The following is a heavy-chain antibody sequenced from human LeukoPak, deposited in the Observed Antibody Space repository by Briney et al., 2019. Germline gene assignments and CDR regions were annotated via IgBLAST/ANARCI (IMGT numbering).Heavy chain of an antibody. CDR2: ISSRGDSL. Sequence: GGSLRLSCAVSEFTFGDYCMTWIRQARGKGLEWISFISSRGDSLYYADSVRGRFTISRDNANNSLFLQMNSLRAEDTAVYYCAREVVIVPDYFYYGLDVWGQGTTVSVSS. CDR1: EFTFGDYC. D-gene: IGHD2-2*01. CDR3: AREVVIVPDYFYYGLDV. V-gene: IGHV3-11*01. J-gene: IGHJ6*02.